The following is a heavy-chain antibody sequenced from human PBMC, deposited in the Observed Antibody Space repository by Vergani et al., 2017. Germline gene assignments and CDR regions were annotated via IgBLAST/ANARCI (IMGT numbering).Heavy chain of an antibody. CDR1: GFTFSSYS. CDR2: ISSSSGYI. J-gene: IGHJ4*02. V-gene: IGHV3-21*01. Sequence: EVQLVESGGGLVQPGGSLRLSCAASGFTFSSYSMNWVRQAPGKGLEWVSSISSSSGYIYYADSVKGRFTISRDNSKNTLYLQMNSLRAEDTAVYYCAGDLSFDYWGQGTLVTVSS. CDR3: AGDLSFDY.